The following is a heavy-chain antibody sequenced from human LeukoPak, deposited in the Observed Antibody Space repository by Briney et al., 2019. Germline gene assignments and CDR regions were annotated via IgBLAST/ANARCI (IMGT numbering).Heavy chain of an antibody. CDR1: GGSISSSSYY. V-gene: IGHV4-39*01. CDR2: IYYSGST. J-gene: IGHJ4*02. CDR3: ARSYGSGSSAGY. Sequence: SETLSLTCTVSGGSISSSSYYWGWIRQPPGKGLEWIGSIYYSGSTYYNPSLKSRVTISVDTSKNQFTLKLSSVTAADTAVYYCARSYGSGSSAGYWGQGTLVTVSS. D-gene: IGHD3-10*01.